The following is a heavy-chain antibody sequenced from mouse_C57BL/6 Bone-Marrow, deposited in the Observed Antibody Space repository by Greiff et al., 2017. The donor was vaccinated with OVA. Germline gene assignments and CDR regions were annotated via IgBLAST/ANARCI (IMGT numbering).Heavy chain of an antibody. CDR3: TLPYGKWFAY. V-gene: IGHV14-4*01. J-gene: IGHJ3*01. Sequence: VQLKESGAELVRPGASVKLSCTASGFNIKDDYMHWVKQRPEQGLEWIGWIDPENGDTEYASKFQGKATITADTYSNTAYLQLSSLTSEDTAVYYCTLPYGKWFAYWGQGTLVTVSA. CDR2: IDPENGDT. D-gene: IGHD1-1*01. CDR1: GFNIKDDY.